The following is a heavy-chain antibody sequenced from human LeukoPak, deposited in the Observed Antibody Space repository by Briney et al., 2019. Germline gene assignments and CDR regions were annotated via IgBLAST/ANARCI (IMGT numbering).Heavy chain of an antibody. J-gene: IGHJ5*02. Sequence: ASVKVSCKASGYAFTSYYMHWVRQAPGQGLEWMGIINPSGGSTSYAQKFQGRVTMTRDTSTSTVYMELSSLRSEDTAVYYCARSSRVQDFWSGYYTPDNWFDPWGQGTLVTVSS. D-gene: IGHD3-3*01. CDR2: INPSGGST. V-gene: IGHV1-46*01. CDR3: ARSSRVQDFWSGYYTPDNWFDP. CDR1: GYAFTSYY.